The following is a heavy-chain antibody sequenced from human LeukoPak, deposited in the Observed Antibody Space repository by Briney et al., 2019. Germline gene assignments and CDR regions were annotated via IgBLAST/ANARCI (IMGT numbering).Heavy chain of an antibody. CDR2: VSGTTLST. CDR1: GFTFSNYM. Sequence: PGGSLRLSCAASGFTFSNYMMTWVRQAPGKGLQWVSTVSGTTLSTYYADSVKGRFTISRDNSKNTLYLQMNSLRAEDTAVYYCAKDRLGYSGYDWRYYFDYWGQGTLVTVSS. J-gene: IGHJ4*02. CDR3: AKDRLGYSGYDWRYYFDY. D-gene: IGHD5-12*01. V-gene: IGHV3-23*01.